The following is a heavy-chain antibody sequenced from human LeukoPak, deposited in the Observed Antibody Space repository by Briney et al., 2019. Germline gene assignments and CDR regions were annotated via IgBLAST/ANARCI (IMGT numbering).Heavy chain of an antibody. CDR3: ARGRRW. CDR2: INDSGSI. J-gene: IGHJ4*02. CDR1: VVSFSCYY. Sequence: SETLSLTCAVYVVSFSCYYWTWIRQPPGKGLEWIGEINDSGSINYNPTLKSRVTISVDTSKNQFSLKLTSVTAADTAVYYCARGRRWWGQGTLVTVSS. D-gene: IGHD5-24*01. V-gene: IGHV4-34*01.